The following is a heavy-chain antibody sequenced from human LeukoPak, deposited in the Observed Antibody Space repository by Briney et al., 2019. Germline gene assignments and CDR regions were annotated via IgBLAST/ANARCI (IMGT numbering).Heavy chain of an antibody. CDR3: ARETGSELRFLEWLSPDYYYGMDV. CDR2: IKQDGSEK. V-gene: IGHV3-7*01. J-gene: IGHJ6*02. CDR1: EFTVSSYW. D-gene: IGHD3-3*01. Sequence: SGGSLRLSCAASEFTVSSYWMSWVRQAPGKGLEWVANIKQDGSEKYYVDSVKGRFTISRDNAKNSLYLQMNSLRAEDTAVYYCARETGSELRFLEWLSPDYYYGMDVWGQGTTVTVSS.